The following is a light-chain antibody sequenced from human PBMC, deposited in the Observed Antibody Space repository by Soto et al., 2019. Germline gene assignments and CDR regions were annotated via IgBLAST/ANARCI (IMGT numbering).Light chain of an antibody. Sequence: EIVMTQSPATLSVSPGERATLSCRASQSVSSNLAWYPQKPGQAPRLLIYGASTRATGIPARFSGSGSGTEFTLTISSLQSEDFAVYYCQQYNNWPPLMCTFGQGTKLEI. CDR1: QSVSSN. J-gene: IGKJ2*02. V-gene: IGKV3D-15*01. CDR2: GAS. CDR3: QQYNNWPPLMCT.